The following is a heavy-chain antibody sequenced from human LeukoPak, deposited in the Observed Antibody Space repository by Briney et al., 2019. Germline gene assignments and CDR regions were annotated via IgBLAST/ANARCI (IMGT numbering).Heavy chain of an antibody. Sequence: SETLSLTCTVSGGSISSYYWSWVRQPPGKGLEWIGFVYYTGSTNYSPSLKSRVTISVDTSKNQFSLKLSSVTAADTAVYYCASYSTVNDAFDIWGQGTMVTVSS. V-gene: IGHV4-59*01. CDR1: GGSISSYY. D-gene: IGHD4-11*01. CDR2: VYYTGST. CDR3: ASYSTVNDAFDI. J-gene: IGHJ3*02.